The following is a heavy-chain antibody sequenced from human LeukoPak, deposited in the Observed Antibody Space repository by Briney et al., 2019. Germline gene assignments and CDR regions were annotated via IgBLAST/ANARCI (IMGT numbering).Heavy chain of an antibody. V-gene: IGHV1-69*05. Sequence: SVKVSCKASGGTFSSYAISWVRQAPGQGLEWMGGIIPIFGTANYAQKFQGRVTITTDESTSTAYMELSSLRSEDTAVYYCARDEAVAGRGGFDPWGLGTLVTVSS. CDR2: IIPIFGTA. CDR1: GGTFSSYA. J-gene: IGHJ5*02. CDR3: ARDEAVAGRGGFDP. D-gene: IGHD6-19*01.